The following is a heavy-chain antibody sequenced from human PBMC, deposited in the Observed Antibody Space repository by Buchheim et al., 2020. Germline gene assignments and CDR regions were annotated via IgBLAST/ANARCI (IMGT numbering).Heavy chain of an antibody. CDR1: GFTFSGYA. J-gene: IGHJ4*02. CDR3: GKHAVDRGSDY. Sequence: EVQLLESGGGLVQPGGSLRLSCAVSGFTFSGYAMSWVRQAPGKGLEWVSVIGGNGDTFYAASVKGRFTISRDNSKNTLYLQMNSLTVEDTAVYFCGKHAVDRGSDYWGQGTL. V-gene: IGHV3-23*01. CDR2: IGGNGDT. D-gene: IGHD2-15*01.